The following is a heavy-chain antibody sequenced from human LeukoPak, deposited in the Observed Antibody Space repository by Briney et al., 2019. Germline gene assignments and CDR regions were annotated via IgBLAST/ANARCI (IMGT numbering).Heavy chain of an antibody. D-gene: IGHD1-26*01. CDR2: INSDGGST. V-gene: IGHV3-74*01. CDR3: ARGRASGSYYYDY. J-gene: IGHJ4*02. Sequence: GRSLRLSCAASGFTFSSYGMHWVRQAPGKGLVWVSRINSDGGSTNYADSVKGRFTISRDNAKNTLYLQMNSLRAEDTAVYYCARGRASGSYYYDYWGQGTLVTVSS. CDR1: GFTFSSYG.